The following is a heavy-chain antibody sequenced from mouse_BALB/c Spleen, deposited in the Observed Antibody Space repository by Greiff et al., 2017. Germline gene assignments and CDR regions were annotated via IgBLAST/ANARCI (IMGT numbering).Heavy chain of an antibody. V-gene: IGHV1-9*01. J-gene: IGHJ2*01. CDR1: GYTFSSYW. Sequence: VKLQESGAELMKPGASVKISCKATGYTFSSYWIEWVKQRPGHGLEWIGEILPGSGSTNYNEKFKGKATFTADTSSNTAYMQLSSLTSEDSAVYYCARVITTATSYFDYWGQGTTLTVSS. CDR3: ARVITTATSYFDY. CDR2: ILPGSGST. D-gene: IGHD1-2*01.